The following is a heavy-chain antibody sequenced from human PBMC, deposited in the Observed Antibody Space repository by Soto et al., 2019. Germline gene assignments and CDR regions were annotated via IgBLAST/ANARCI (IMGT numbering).Heavy chain of an antibody. CDR3: ARDQRRQGTHGMDV. CDR2: IYYSGST. CDR1: GGSISSGGYY. Sequence: SETLSLTCTVSGGSISSGGYYWSWIRQHPGKGLEWIGYIYYSGSTYYNPSLKSRVTISVDTSKNQFSLKLSSVTAADTAVYYCARDQRRQGTHGMDVWGQGTTVTVSS. D-gene: IGHD6-25*01. V-gene: IGHV4-31*03. J-gene: IGHJ6*02.